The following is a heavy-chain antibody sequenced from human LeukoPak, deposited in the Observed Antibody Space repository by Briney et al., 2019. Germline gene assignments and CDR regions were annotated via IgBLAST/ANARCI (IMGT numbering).Heavy chain of an antibody. J-gene: IGHJ2*01. D-gene: IGHD3-10*01. V-gene: IGHV3-74*01. CDR2: INSDGSST. CDR3: ARGTGAFAHFDL. CDR1: GFTFSSYW. Sequence: GGSLRLSCAASGFTFSSYWMHWVRQAPGKGLVWVSRINSDGSSTSYADSVKGRFTISRDNAKNTLYLQMNSLRAEDMAVYYCARGTGAFAHFDLWGRGTLVTVSS.